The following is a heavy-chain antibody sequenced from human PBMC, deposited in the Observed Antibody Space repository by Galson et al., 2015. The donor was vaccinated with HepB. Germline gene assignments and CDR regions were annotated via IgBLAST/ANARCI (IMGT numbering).Heavy chain of an antibody. CDR1: GFTFSSYS. CDR3: ARDSIVAGYYYYYGMDV. V-gene: IGHV3-21*01. J-gene: IGHJ6*02. D-gene: IGHD5-12*01. CDR2: ISSSSSYI. Sequence: SLRLSCAASGFTFSSYSMNWVRQAPGKGLEWVSSISSSSSYIYYADSVKGRFTISRDNAKNSLYLQMNSLGAEDTAVYYCARDSIVAGYYYYYGMDVWGQGTTVTVSS.